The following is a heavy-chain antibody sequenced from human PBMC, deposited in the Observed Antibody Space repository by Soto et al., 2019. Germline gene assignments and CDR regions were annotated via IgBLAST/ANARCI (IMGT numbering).Heavy chain of an antibody. V-gene: IGHV1-2*04. J-gene: IGHJ4*02. Sequence: GASVKVSCKASGYTFTGYYMHWVRQAPGQGLEWMGWINPNSGGTNYAQKFQGWVTMTRDASISTAYMELSRLRSDDTAVYYCARDRYNWSPDFDYWGQGTLVTVSS. CDR3: ARDRYNWSPDFDY. D-gene: IGHD1-20*01. CDR2: INPNSGGT. CDR1: GYTFTGYY.